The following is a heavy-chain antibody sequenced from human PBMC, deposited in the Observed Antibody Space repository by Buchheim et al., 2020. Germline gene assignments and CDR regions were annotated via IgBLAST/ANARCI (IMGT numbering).Heavy chain of an antibody. D-gene: IGHD6-6*01. CDR3: AIIERRVMGGQYSTSWINWCDP. CDR1: GYTFTSYD. V-gene: IGHV1-8*01. CDR2: MNPNSGNT. J-gene: IGHJ5*02. Sequence: QVQLVQSGAEVKKPGASVKVSCKASGYTFTSYDINWVRQATGQGLEWMGWMNPNSGNTGYAQKFQGRVTMTRNTSISTAYMGLNNLESYNTTVYDCAIIERRVMGGQYSTSWINWCDPLGQRT.